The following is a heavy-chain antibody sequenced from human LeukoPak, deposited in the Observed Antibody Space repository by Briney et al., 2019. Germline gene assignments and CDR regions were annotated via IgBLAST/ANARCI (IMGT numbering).Heavy chain of an antibody. CDR2: IYYSGST. CDR1: GGSISSHY. V-gene: IGHV4-59*11. J-gene: IGHJ5*02. Sequence: PSETLSLTCTVSGGSISSHYWSWIRQPPGKGLEWIGYIYYSGSTNYNPSLKSRVTISVDTSKNQFSLKLSSVTAADTAVYYCARAAAAERRIWLDPWGQGTLVTVSS. CDR3: ARAAAAERRIWLDP. D-gene: IGHD6-25*01.